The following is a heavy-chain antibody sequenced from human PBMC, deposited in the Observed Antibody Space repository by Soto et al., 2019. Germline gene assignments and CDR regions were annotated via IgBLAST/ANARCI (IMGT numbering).Heavy chain of an antibody. V-gene: IGHV1-3*01. CDR1: GYTFTSYA. D-gene: IGHD6-6*01. CDR3: ARDFGPSISARGAFDI. CDR2: INAGNGNT. Sequence: WASVKVYCKASGYTFTSYAMHWVRQAPGQRLEWMGWINAGNGNTKYSQKFQGRVTITRDTSASTAYMELSSLRSEDTAVYYCARDFGPSISARGAFDIWGQGTMVTVSS. J-gene: IGHJ3*02.